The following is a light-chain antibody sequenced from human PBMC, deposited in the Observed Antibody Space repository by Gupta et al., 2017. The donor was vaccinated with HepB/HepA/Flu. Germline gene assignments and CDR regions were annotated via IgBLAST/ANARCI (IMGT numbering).Light chain of an antibody. CDR3: QDWDTTTDSVV. Sequence: SYELTQPLSVSVALGQTARITCGGNNIGSKNVHWYQQKPGQAPVLLIYRDSNRTSEIPARFSGSNSGTTATVTIIRAQAGGGADYYCQDWDTTTDSVVFGGGTRLTVL. CDR2: RDS. J-gene: IGLJ2*01. CDR1: NIGSKN. V-gene: IGLV3-9*01.